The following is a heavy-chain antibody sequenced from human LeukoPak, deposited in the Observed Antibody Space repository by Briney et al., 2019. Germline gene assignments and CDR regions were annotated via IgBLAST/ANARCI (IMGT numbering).Heavy chain of an antibody. CDR3: AREGSGRTAYNDGLDV. CDR2: IRSGGST. V-gene: IGHV3-53*01. J-gene: IGHJ3*01. D-gene: IGHD3-10*01. CDR1: GFMFSSNW. Sequence: GGSLRLSCAASGFMFSSNWMSWVRLAPGKGLEWVSVIRSGGSTVYADSVKGRFTISRDNSKNTLYLQLNSLRAEDTAVYYCAREGSGRTAYNDGLDVWGQGTMVTVSS.